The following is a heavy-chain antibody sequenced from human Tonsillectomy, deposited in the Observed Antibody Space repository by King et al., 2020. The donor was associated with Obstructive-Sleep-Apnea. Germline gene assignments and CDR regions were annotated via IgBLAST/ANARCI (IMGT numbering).Heavy chain of an antibody. J-gene: IGHJ4*02. CDR3: ARDYYYDSSGYYVDY. D-gene: IGHD3-22*01. Sequence: VQLQESGPGLVKPSETLSLTCTVSGYSISSGYYWGWIRQPPGKGLEWIGSIYHSGSTYYNPSLKSRVTISEDTSKNQFSLKLSSVTAADPAVYYCARDYYYDSSGYYVDYWGQGTLVTVSS. CDR1: GYSISSGYY. CDR2: IYHSGST. V-gene: IGHV4-38-2*02.